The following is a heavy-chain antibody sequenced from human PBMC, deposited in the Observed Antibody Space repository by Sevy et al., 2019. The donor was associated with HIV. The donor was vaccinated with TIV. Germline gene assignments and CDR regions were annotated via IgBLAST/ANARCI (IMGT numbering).Heavy chain of an antibody. D-gene: IGHD6-19*01. V-gene: IGHV1-69*13. CDR3: ARENRHPIAVAGNIDP. J-gene: IGHJ5*02. CDR1: GGTFSSYA. CDR2: IIPIFGTA. Sequence: ASVKVSCKASGGTFSSYAISWVRQAPGQGLEWMGGIIPIFGTANYAQKFQGRVTITADESTSTAYMELSSLRSEDTAVYYCARENRHPIAVAGNIDPWGQGTLVTVSS.